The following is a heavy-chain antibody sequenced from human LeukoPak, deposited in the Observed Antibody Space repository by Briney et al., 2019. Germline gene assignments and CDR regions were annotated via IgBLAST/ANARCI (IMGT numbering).Heavy chain of an antibody. J-gene: IGHJ2*01. CDR1: GFTFSTYW. Sequence: GGSLRLSCAASGFTFSTYWMNWVRQAPGKGLEWVANIKQDGSEKYYVDSAKGRFTLSRDSAKNSLYLQMNSLRAEDTAVYYCARAEWSNWYFDLWGRGTLVTVSS. V-gene: IGHV3-7*03. D-gene: IGHD3-3*01. CDR3: ARAEWSNWYFDL. CDR2: IKQDGSEK.